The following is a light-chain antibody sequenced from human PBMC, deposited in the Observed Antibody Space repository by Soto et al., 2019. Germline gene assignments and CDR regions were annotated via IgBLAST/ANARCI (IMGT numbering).Light chain of an antibody. V-gene: IGLV1-44*01. CDR2: TNN. J-gene: IGLJ1*01. Sequence: QSVLTQPPSVSGTPGQRVTISCSGSSSNIGGNTVNWYQQLPGTAPKLLIHTNNQRPSGVPDRFSGSKCGTSASLAISGLQSEDEADYYCASWDHSLNGLYVFGTGTKLTVL. CDR1: SSNIGGNT. CDR3: ASWDHSLNGLYV.